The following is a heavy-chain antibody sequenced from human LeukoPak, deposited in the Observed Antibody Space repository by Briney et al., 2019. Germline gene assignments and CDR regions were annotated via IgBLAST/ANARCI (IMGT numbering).Heavy chain of an antibody. Sequence: SETLSLTCAVYGGSLSGYYWSWIRQPPGEGLEWIGEINHSGSTNYNPSLKSRVTISVDTSKNQFSLKLSSVTAADTAVYYCARGDRDYDFWSGYSVLTWLDPWGQGTLATVSS. D-gene: IGHD3-3*01. J-gene: IGHJ5*02. CDR1: GGSLSGYY. CDR3: ARGDRDYDFWSGYSVLTWLDP. V-gene: IGHV4-34*01. CDR2: INHSGST.